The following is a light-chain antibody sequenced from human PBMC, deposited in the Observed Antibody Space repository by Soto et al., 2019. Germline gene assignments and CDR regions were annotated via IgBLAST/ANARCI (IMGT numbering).Light chain of an antibody. CDR2: GAS. V-gene: IGKV3-15*01. J-gene: IGKJ5*01. CDR1: QSVSSN. Sequence: EIVMTQSPATLSVSPEERATLSCRASQSVSSNLAWYQQKPGQAPRLLIYGASTRATGIPARFSGSGSGTEFTLTISILQSEDFAVYYCQQYNNWLMITFGQGTRLEIK. CDR3: QQYNNWLMIT.